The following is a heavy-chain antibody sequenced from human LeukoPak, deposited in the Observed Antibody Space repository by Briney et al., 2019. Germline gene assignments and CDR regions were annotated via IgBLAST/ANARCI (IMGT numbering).Heavy chain of an antibody. J-gene: IGHJ4*02. Sequence: GGSLRLSCAASGFTFSNCAMSWVRQAPGKGLEWVSGLSGSGANTHYADSVKGRFTISRDNFKNTLYLQMNSLRAEDTGLYYCARPTSGNLQPLDYWGQGTLVTVSS. CDR1: GFTFSNCA. D-gene: IGHD4-23*01. V-gene: IGHV3-23*01. CDR2: LSGSGANT. CDR3: ARPTSGNLQPLDY.